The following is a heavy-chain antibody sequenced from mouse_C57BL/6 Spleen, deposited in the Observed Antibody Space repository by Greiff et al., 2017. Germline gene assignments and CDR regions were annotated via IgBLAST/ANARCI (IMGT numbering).Heavy chain of an antibody. CDR3: ARFYDGSYYAMDY. V-gene: IGHV1-55*01. Sequence: LQQPGAELVKPGASVKMSCKASGYTFTSYWITWVKQRPGQGLEWIGDIYPGSGSTNYNEKFKSKATLTVDTSSSTAYMQLSSLTSEDSAVYYCARFYDGSYYAMDYWGQGTSVTVSS. CDR2: IYPGSGST. D-gene: IGHD2-3*01. CDR1: GYTFTSYW. J-gene: IGHJ4*01.